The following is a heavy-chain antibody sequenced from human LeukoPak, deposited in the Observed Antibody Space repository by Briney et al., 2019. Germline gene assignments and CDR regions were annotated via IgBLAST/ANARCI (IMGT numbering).Heavy chain of an antibody. Sequence: PGGSLRLSCAASGFSFSSHGMHWVRQAPGKGLEHVSAINTHGGSTFYANSVKGRFTISRDNSKNTLYLQMNSLRAEDTAVYYCARVFYYYYYMDVWGKGTTVTISS. CDR2: INTHGGST. J-gene: IGHJ6*03. CDR3: ARVFYYYYYMDV. V-gene: IGHV3-64*01. CDR1: GFSFSSHG. D-gene: IGHD6-13*01.